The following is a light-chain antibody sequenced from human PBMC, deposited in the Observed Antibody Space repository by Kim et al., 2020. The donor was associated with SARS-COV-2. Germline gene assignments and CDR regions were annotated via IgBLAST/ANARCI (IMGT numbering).Light chain of an antibody. J-gene: IGLJ3*02. CDR3: SSYTSSATWV. CDR2: DVS. Sequence: GQSINISCSGTSSDVGGYKYVSWYQQHPGKAPKFIIYDVSKRPSGVSNRFSGSKSGNTASLTISGHQAEDEADYYCSSYTSSATWVFGGGTQLTVL. V-gene: IGLV2-14*03. CDR1: SSDVGGYKY.